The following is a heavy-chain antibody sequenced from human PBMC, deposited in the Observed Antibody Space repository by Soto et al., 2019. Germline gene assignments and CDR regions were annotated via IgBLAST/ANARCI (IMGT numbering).Heavy chain of an antibody. D-gene: IGHD4-17*01. Sequence: PGGALRLSCAASGFTFKRYTISCVRQAPGKGLDWVSTISGSGDTTYYKDSVKGRFTISRDNSKNTLYLQMNGLRAEDTAVYFCAIFPIYDYGYDDDYWGQGALVTVSS. J-gene: IGHJ4*02. CDR1: GFTFKRYT. V-gene: IGHV3-23*01. CDR2: ISGSGDTT. CDR3: AIFPIYDYGYDDDY.